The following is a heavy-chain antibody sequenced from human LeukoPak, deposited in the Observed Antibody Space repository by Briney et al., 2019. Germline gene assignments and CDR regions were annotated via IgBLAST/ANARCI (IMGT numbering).Heavy chain of an antibody. Sequence: GGSLRLSCAASGFTFSDHYMDWVRQAPGKGLEWVGRTRNKANSYTTEYAASVKGRFTISRDDSKNIAHLQMKSLKMEDTAVYFCARDLYDSSGYYFGHWGQGTLVIVSS. CDR1: GFTFSDHY. D-gene: IGHD3-22*01. V-gene: IGHV3-72*01. J-gene: IGHJ4*02. CDR3: ARDLYDSSGYYFGH. CDR2: TRNKANSYTT.